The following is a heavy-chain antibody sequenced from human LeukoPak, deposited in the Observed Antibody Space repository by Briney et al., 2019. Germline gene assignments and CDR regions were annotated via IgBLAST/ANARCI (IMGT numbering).Heavy chain of an antibody. CDR3: ARDRGNSIVGSDFDS. CDR1: GFTFTRHS. CDR2: IGIWGSTI. V-gene: IGHV3-48*01. Sequence: GGSLRLSCAASGFTFTRHSMNWVRQAPGKGLEWVSFIGIWGSTIYYADSVKGRFTISRDNAKNSVYLQMNSLRAEDTAVYYCARDRGNSIVGSDFDSWGQGTLVTVSS. J-gene: IGHJ4*02. D-gene: IGHD1-26*01.